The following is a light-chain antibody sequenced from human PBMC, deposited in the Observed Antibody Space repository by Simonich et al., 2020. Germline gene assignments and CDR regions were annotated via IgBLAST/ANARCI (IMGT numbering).Light chain of an antibody. V-gene: IGKV1D-17*01. CDR1: QGISNY. CDR3: LQHNSYLEG. J-gene: IGKJ3*01. CDR2: AAS. Sequence: NIQMTQSPSAMSASVGDRVTITCRARQGISNYLAWFQQKPWKVPKHLIYAASSLQSGVPSRFSGSGSGTEFTLTISSLQPEDFATYYCLQHNSYLEGFGPGTKVDIK.